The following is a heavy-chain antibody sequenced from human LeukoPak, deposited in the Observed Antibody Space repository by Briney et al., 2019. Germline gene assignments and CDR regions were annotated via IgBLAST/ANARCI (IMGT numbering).Heavy chain of an antibody. Sequence: PSETLTLSCTVSGGSISSSRLYWGWIRQPPGKGLEWIGSMYYSGSTYYNPSLKSRVTISVDTSKNQFSLKLSSVTAADTAVYYCARHKDMRNMLTPFDYCLQGNLVTVSS. CDR2: MYYSGST. D-gene: IGHD2-8*01. J-gene: IGHJ4*02. CDR1: GGSISSSRLY. V-gene: IGHV4-39*01. CDR3: ARHKDMRNMLTPFDY.